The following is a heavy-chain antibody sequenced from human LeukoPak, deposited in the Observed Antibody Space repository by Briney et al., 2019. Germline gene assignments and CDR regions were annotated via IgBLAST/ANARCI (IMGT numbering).Heavy chain of an antibody. CDR1: GCTFSDWY. CDR2: IGTSSTNT. D-gene: IGHD2-21*01. Sequence: GGSLSLSCAASGCTFSDWYMSWVRQAPGKGLEWISCIGTSSTNTHYADSVKGRFTITRDNTKNSVQLQLKNVRSEDTAVYYCARPCGGDCSFLDIWGQGTMVTVSS. CDR3: ARPCGGDCSFLDI. J-gene: IGHJ3*02. V-gene: IGHV3-11*01.